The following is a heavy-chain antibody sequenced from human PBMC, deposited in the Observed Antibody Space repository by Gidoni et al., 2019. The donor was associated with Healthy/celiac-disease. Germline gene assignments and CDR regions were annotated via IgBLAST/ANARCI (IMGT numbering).Heavy chain of an antibody. D-gene: IGHD3-10*01. CDR3: AKLPGGPP. J-gene: IGHJ4*02. Sequence: EVQLLGSGGGLVQPVGALSLSCAASGFTVSSYAMSWVRQAPGKVLEWFSAMSGRVGSTYYADSVKGRFTISRDNSKNTLYMQINSLRAEDTAVYYCAKLPGGPPWGQGTLVTVSS. V-gene: IGHV3-23*01. CDR1: GFTVSSYA. CDR2: MSGRVGST.